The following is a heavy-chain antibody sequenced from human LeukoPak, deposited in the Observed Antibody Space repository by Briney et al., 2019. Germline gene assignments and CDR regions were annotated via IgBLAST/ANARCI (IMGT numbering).Heavy chain of an antibody. CDR2: ISSSGSTI. J-gene: IGHJ6*04. V-gene: IGHV3-48*04. D-gene: IGHD3-10*02. CDR3: AELGITMIGGV. Sequence: GGSLRLSCTASGFTVISNSWSWVRQAPGKGLEWVSYISSSGSTIYYADSVKGRFTISRDNAKNSLYLQMNSLRAEDTAVYYCAELGITMIGGVWGKGTTVTVSS. CDR1: GFTVISNS.